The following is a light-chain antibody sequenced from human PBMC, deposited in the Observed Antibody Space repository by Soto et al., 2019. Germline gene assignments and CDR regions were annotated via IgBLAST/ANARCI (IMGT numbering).Light chain of an antibody. Sequence: EIVLTQSPGTLSLSPGERATLSCRASQGVSSNYLAWYQQKSGQAPRLLLYGTSSRATGIPERFSGSGSGTAFTLTISRLEPEDFAVYYCQHYGTSRTFGQGTKVDIK. V-gene: IGKV3-20*01. CDR2: GTS. CDR1: QGVSSNY. CDR3: QHYGTSRT. J-gene: IGKJ1*01.